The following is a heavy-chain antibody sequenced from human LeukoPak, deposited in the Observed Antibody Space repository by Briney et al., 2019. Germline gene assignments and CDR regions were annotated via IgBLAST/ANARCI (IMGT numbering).Heavy chain of an antibody. D-gene: IGHD3-10*01. Sequence: ASVSVSCKASGYTFTVYYMHGVRQAPGQGVERMGWINPNSGGTNYAQKFQGRLTMTRDTSISTAYMELSRLRSDDTAVYYCARGLWFGEVIDYWGQGTLVTVSS. CDR3: ARGLWFGEVIDY. CDR2: INPNSGGT. CDR1: GYTFTVYY. V-gene: IGHV1-2*02. J-gene: IGHJ4*02.